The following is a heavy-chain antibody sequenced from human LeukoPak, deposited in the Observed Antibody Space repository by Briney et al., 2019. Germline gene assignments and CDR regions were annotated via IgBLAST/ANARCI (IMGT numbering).Heavy chain of an antibody. J-gene: IGHJ4*02. Sequence: GASVKVSCKASRYTFTSYDINWVRQATGQGLEWMGWMNPNSGNTGYAQKFQGRVTITRNTSISTAYMELSSLRSEDTAVYYCARGSSSSSLLSDYWGQGTLVTVSS. CDR1: RYTFTSYD. CDR2: MNPNSGNT. V-gene: IGHV1-8*03. D-gene: IGHD6-6*01. CDR3: ARGSSSSSLLSDY.